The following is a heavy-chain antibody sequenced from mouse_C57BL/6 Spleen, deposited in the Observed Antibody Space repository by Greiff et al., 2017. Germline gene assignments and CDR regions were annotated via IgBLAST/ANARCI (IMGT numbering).Heavy chain of an antibody. V-gene: IGHV1-64*01. CDR1: GYTFTSYW. D-gene: IGHD1-1*01. J-gene: IGHJ4*01. Sequence: QVQLQQPGAELVKPGASVKLSCKASGYTFTSYWMHWVKQRPGQGLEWIGMIHPNSGSTNYNEKFKSKATLTVDKSSSTAYMQLSSLTSEDSAVYYWARSNYYGRERTFYARDYWGQGTSVTVSS. CDR3: ARSNYYGRERTFYARDY. CDR2: IHPNSGST.